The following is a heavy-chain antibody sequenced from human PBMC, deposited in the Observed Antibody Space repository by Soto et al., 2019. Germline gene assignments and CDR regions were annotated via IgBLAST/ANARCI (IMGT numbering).Heavy chain of an antibody. J-gene: IGHJ6*03. CDR1: GFAFSSYG. CDR3: AKVLGDFWSGYYTLNYMDV. CDR2: ISYDGSNK. D-gene: IGHD3-3*01. V-gene: IGHV3-30*18. Sequence: TGGSLRLSCAASGFAFSSYGMHWVRQAPGKGLEWVAVISYDGSNKYYADSVKGRFTISRDNSKNTLYLQMNSLRAEDTAVYYCAKVLGDFWSGYYTLNYMDVWGKGTTVTVSS.